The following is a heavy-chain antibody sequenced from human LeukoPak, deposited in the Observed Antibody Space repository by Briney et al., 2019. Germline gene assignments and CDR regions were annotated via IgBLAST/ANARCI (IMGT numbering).Heavy chain of an antibody. D-gene: IGHD2-2*01. J-gene: IGHJ4*02. CDR3: ASTHLGYCSSSSCQNDY. CDR2: IYSGGST. CDR1: GFTVSSNY. Sequence: GGSLRLSCAASGFTVSSNYMSWVRQAPGKGLEWVSVIYSGGSTYYADSVKGRFTISRDNSKNTLYLQMNSLRAEDTAVYYCASTHLGYCSSSSCQNDYWGQGTLVTVSS. V-gene: IGHV3-53*01.